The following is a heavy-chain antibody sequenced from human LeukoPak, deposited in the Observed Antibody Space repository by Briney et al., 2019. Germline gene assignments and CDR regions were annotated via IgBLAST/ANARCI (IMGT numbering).Heavy chain of an antibody. CDR1: GYTFTGYY. CDR3: ARDPEGYGGDTSTGWFDP. D-gene: IGHD4-23*01. CDR2: INPNSGGT. V-gene: IGHV1-2*02. J-gene: IGHJ5*02. Sequence: GASVKVSCKASGYTFTGYYMHWVRQAPGQGLEWMGWINPNSGGTNYAQKFQGRVTMTRDTSISTAYMELSRLRSDDTAVYYCARDPEGYGGDTSTGWFDPWGQGTLVTVSS.